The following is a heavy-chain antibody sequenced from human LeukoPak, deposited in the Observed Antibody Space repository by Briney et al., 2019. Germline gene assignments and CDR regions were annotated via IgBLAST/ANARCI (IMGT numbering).Heavy chain of an antibody. J-gene: IGHJ4*02. CDR1: GYSFTYYW. CDR3: ARQDGNSKYYFDY. D-gene: IGHD1-1*01. Sequence: KYGESLKISCKGSGYSFTYYWIGWVRQMPGKGLEWMGIIYPSDSDTRYRPSFQGQVTISVDKSISTAYLQWSSLKASDTAMYYCARQDGNSKYYFDYWGQGTLVTVSS. CDR2: IYPSDSDT. V-gene: IGHV5-51*01.